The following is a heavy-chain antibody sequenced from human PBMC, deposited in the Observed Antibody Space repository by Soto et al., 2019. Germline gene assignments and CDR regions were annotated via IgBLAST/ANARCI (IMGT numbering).Heavy chain of an antibody. V-gene: IGHV1-69*01. Sequence: QVQLVQSGAEVQKPGSSVTVSCKTSGGTFSKDAINWVRQAPGQGLEWMGLLIPVFGSPIYAQKFQGRIRITADEATSTAFMDLSSLRSEDTAVYYCTRVLGYAFEPGKTRYCAMDVWGQGTTVSVSS. CDR2: LIPVFGSP. CDR1: GGTFSKDA. CDR3: TRVLGYAFEPGKTRYCAMDV. D-gene: IGHD1-1*01. J-gene: IGHJ6*02.